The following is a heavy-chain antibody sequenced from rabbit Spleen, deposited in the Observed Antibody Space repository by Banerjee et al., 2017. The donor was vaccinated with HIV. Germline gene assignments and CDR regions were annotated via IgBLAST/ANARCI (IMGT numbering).Heavy chain of an antibody. CDR3: ARDTGSSFSSYGMDL. V-gene: IGHV1S45*01. D-gene: IGHD8-1*01. CDR1: GFTISSSYW. J-gene: IGHJ3*01. Sequence: QEQVVESGGGLVKPEGSLTPTCTASGFTISSSYWICWVCQAPGKGLEWISCIAGSSSGFTYSATWAKGRFTISKTSSTTVTLQMTSLTVADTAPYFCARDTGSSFSSYGMDLWGPCTLVSVS. CDR2: IAGSSSGFT.